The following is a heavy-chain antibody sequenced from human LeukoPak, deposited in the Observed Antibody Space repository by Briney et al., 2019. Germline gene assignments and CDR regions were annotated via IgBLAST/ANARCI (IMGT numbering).Heavy chain of an antibody. CDR1: GFAVGSNY. V-gene: IGHV3-53*01. J-gene: IGHJ4*02. D-gene: IGHD1-14*01. Sequence: GGSLRLSCVASGFAVGSNYMSWVRQAPGKGLEWVSLIYSGGAIRYADSVKGRFTIYRDNSKNTLYLQMNSLRAEDTAVYYCARARWYTLDSWGQGTLVTVSS. CDR3: ARARWYTLDS. CDR2: IYSGGAI.